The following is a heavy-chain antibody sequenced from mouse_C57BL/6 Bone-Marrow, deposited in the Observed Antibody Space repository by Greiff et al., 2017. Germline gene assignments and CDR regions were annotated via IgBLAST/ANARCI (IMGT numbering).Heavy chain of an antibody. CDR3: ARALLLWLRLDY. J-gene: IGHJ2*01. V-gene: IGHV3-6*01. CDR2: ISYDGSN. D-gene: IGHD2-2*01. CDR1: GYSITSGYY. Sequence: EVQLQQSGPGLVKPSQSLSLTCSVTGYSITSGYYWNWIRQFPGNKLEWMGYISYDGSNNYNPSLKNRISITRDTSKNQFFLKLNSVTTEDTATYYCARALLLWLRLDYWGQGTTLTVAS.